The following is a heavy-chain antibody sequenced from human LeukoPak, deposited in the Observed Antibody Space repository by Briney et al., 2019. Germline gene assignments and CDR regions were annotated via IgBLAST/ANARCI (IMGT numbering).Heavy chain of an antibody. J-gene: IGHJ4*02. V-gene: IGHV1-69*13. D-gene: IGHD3-9*01. CDR1: GGTFSSYA. Sequence: ASVKVSCKASGGTFSSYAISWVRQAPGQGLEWMGGIIPIFGTANYAQKFQGRVTITADESTSTAYMELSSLRSEDTAVYYCAREGYYDILTGYLGTPFDYWGQGTLVTVSS. CDR2: IIPIFGTA. CDR3: AREGYYDILTGYLGTPFDY.